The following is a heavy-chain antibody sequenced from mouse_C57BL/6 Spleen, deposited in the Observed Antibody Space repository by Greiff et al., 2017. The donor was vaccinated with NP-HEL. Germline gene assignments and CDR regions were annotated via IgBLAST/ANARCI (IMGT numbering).Heavy chain of an antibody. CDR3: ARGPSHYYGSSYGDY. CDR2: IYPGSGST. J-gene: IGHJ2*01. CDR1: GYTFTSYW. Sequence: QVQLKQPGAELVKPGASVKMSCKASGYTFTSYWITWVKQRPGQGLEWIGDIYPGSGSTNYNEKFKSKATLTVDTSSSTAYMQLSSLTSEDSAVYYCARGPSHYYGSSYGDYWGQGTTLTVSS. D-gene: IGHD1-1*01. V-gene: IGHV1-55*01.